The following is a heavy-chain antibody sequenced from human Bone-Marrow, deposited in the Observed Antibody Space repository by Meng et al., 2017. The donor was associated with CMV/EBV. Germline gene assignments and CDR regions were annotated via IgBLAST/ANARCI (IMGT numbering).Heavy chain of an antibody. V-gene: IGHV1-18*01. CDR1: GGTFSSYA. Sequence: ASVKVSCKASGGTFSSYAISWVRQAPGQGLEWMGWISAYNGNTNYAQKLQGRVTMTTDTSTSTAYMELRSLRSDDTAVYYCARGRLGYYDFWSGYYPYYYGMDVWGQGTTVTVSS. CDR3: ARGRLGYYDFWSGYYPYYYGMDV. CDR2: ISAYNGNT. J-gene: IGHJ6*02. D-gene: IGHD3-3*01.